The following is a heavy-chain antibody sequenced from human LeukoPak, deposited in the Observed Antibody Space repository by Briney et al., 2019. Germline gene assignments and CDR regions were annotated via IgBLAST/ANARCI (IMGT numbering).Heavy chain of an antibody. J-gene: IGHJ4*02. V-gene: IGHV3-23*01. CDR1: GFTFSNYG. CDR2: ISGSGGNT. Sequence: GGSLRLSCAASGFTFSNYGMSWVRQAPGKGLEWVSAISGSGGNTYYADSVKGRFTISRDNSKNTLYLQMNSLRAEDTAVYYCAKGVRRSSDYSSPVDYWGQGTLVTVSS. CDR3: AKGVRRSSDYSSPVDY. D-gene: IGHD3-22*01.